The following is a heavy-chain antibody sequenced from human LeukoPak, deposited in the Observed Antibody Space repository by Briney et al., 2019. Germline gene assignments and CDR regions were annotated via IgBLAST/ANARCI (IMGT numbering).Heavy chain of an antibody. CDR2: ISGSGGST. CDR1: GFTFSSYA. J-gene: IGHJ4*02. V-gene: IGHV3-23*01. CDR3: AKDPGYSSGWYYFDY. Sequence: GGSLRLSCAASGFTFSSYAMSWVRQAPGKGLEWVSAISGSGGSTYYADSVKGRFTISRDNSKNTLYLQMNGLRAEDTAVYYCAKDPGYSSGWYYFDYWGQGTLVTVSS. D-gene: IGHD6-19*01.